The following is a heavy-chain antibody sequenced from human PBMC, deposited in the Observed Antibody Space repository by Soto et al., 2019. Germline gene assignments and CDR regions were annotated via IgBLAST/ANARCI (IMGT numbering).Heavy chain of an antibody. J-gene: IGHJ6*02. CDR1: GYSFTIYW. V-gene: IGHV5-10-1*01. CDR3: ARGDYDYYYVMDV. CDR2: IDPSDSYT. Sequence: PGGSLKISCKGSGYSFTIYWISWVRQMPGKGLEWMGRIDPSDSYTNYSPSFQGHVTIPADKSISTAYLQWSSLKASDTAMYYCARGDYDYYYVMDVWGQGTTVTVSS.